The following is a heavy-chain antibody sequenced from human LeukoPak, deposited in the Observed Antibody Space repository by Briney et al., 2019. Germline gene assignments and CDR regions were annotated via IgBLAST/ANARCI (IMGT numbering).Heavy chain of an antibody. J-gene: IGHJ4*02. D-gene: IGHD2-15*01. Sequence: GASVKVSCKASGYTFTDYYMHWVQQAPGKGLEWMGRVDPEDGETIYAEKFQGRVTITADTSTDTAYMELSSLRSEDTAVYYCATIRLLPGVYFDYWGQGTLVTVSS. CDR3: ATIRLLPGVYFDY. CDR2: VDPEDGET. CDR1: GYTFTDYY. V-gene: IGHV1-69-2*01.